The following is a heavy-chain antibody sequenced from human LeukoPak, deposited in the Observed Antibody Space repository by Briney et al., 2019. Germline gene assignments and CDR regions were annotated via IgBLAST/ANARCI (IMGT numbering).Heavy chain of an antibody. CDR2: IYYSGST. D-gene: IGHD2-2*01. J-gene: IGHJ5*02. V-gene: IGHV4-39*01. CDR3: AGRGYCSSTSCYEYWFDP. Sequence: PSETLSLTCTVSGGSISSSSYYWGWIRQPPGKGLEWIGIIYYSGSTYYNPSLKSRLTISVDTSKNQFSLKLSSVTATDTAVYYCAGRGYCSSTSCYEYWFDPWGQGTLVTVSS. CDR1: GGSISSSSYY.